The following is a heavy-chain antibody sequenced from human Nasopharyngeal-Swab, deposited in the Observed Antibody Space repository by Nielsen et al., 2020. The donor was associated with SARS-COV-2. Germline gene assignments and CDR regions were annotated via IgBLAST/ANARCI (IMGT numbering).Heavy chain of an antibody. Sequence: GESLKISCAASGFTFSSYGMHWVRQAPGKGLEWVAVISYDGSNKYYADSVKGRFTISRDNSKNTLYLQMNSLRAEDTAVYYCAKDRGAPDCWGQGTLVTVSS. D-gene: IGHD1-26*01. V-gene: IGHV3-30*18. CDR3: AKDRGAPDC. CDR2: ISYDGSNK. CDR1: GFTFSSYG. J-gene: IGHJ4*02.